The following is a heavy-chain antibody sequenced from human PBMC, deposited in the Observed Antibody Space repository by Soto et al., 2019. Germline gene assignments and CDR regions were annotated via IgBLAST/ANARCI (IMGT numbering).Heavy chain of an antibody. CDR2: ISYDGSNK. V-gene: IGHV3-30-3*01. D-gene: IGHD4-4*01. CDR1: GFTFSSYA. J-gene: IGHJ2*01. Sequence: QVPLVESGGGVVQPGRSLRLSCAASGFTFSSYAMHWVRQAPGKGLEWVAVISYDGSNKYYADSVKGRFTISRDNSKNTLYLQMNGQRAEDTAVYYCARPLWRDDYNWGYFDLWGRGTLVTVSS. CDR3: ARPLWRDDYNWGYFDL.